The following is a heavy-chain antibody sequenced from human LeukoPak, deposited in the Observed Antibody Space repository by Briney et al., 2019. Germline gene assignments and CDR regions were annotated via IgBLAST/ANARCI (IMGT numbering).Heavy chain of an antibody. J-gene: IGHJ4*02. CDR1: GFTFSSYS. V-gene: IGHV3-21*01. CDR3: ARDKDVYSDY. CDR2: ISSSSSYI. Sequence: PGGSLRLSCAASGFTFSSYSMNWVRQAPGKGLEWVSSISSSSSYIYYADSVKGRITISRDNAKNSLYLQMNSLRVEDTAVYYCARDKDVYSDYWGQGTLVTVSS.